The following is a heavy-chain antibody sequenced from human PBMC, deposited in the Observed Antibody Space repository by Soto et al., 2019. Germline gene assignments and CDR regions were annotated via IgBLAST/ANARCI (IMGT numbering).Heavy chain of an antibody. CDR3: TRVGCDIRVLELGPPYYYGMDV. Sequence: SGGSLRLSCTASGFTFGDYAMSWVRQAPGKGLEWVGFIRSKAYGGTTEYAASVKGRFTISRDDSKSIAYLQMNSLKTEDTAVYYCTRVGCDIRVLELGPPYYYGMDVWGQGTTVTVSS. V-gene: IGHV3-49*04. CDR2: IRSKAYGGTT. D-gene: IGHD3-3*01. J-gene: IGHJ6*02. CDR1: GFTFGDYA.